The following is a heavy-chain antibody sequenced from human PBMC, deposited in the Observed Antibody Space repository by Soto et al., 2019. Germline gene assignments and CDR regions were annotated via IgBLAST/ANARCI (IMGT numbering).Heavy chain of an antibody. CDR3: ARGGDIFGLDAFDV. Sequence: ASVKVSCKASGYTFTNYGVHWVRQAPGHELEWMGWIRGYNGNTYYAQKSPSRVTMTTDTSTNTAYMELRSPRSDDTALYYCARGGDIFGLDAFDVGGQGTMVTVSS. J-gene: IGHJ3*01. CDR2: IRGYNGNT. D-gene: IGHD3-9*01. V-gene: IGHV1-18*04. CDR1: GYTFTNYG.